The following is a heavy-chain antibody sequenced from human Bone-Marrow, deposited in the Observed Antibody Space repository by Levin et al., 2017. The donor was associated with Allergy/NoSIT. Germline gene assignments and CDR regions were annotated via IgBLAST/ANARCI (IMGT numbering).Heavy chain of an antibody. Sequence: GGSLRLSCAASAFTFRSYTMNWVRQAPGKGLEWVSSIDPSSTYIYYADSVRGRFTISRDNAKNSLYLQMSTLRAEDTAVYYCARDGPRITEARFSGMDVWGQGTTVTVSS. CDR2: IDPSSTYI. V-gene: IGHV3-21*01. CDR1: AFTFRSYT. D-gene: IGHD6-6*01. J-gene: IGHJ6*01. CDR3: ARDGPRITEARFSGMDV.